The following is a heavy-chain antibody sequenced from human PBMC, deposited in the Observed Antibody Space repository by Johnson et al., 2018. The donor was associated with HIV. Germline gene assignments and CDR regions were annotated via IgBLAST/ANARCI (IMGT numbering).Heavy chain of an antibody. CDR2: ISDDGNDI. CDR3: ARVPLLADDVFNI. Sequence: VQLVESGGDLVQPGGSLRLSCVGSGFTFSTNWMHWVRQAPGKGLAWVARISDDGNDISYADSVQGRFTISRDNAKNTLYLRMDSLGAEDTAMYYCARVPLLADDVFNIWGQGTMVTVSS. CDR1: GFTFSTNW. V-gene: IGHV3-74*03. J-gene: IGHJ3*02. D-gene: IGHD3-10*01.